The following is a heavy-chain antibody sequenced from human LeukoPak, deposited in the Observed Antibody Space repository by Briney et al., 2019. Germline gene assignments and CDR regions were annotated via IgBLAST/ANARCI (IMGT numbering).Heavy chain of an antibody. CDR2: ISSSSSYI. V-gene: IGHV3-21*04. CDR1: GFTFSSYS. Sequence: PGGSLRLSCAASGFTFSSYSMNWVRQAPGKGLEWVSSISSSSSYIYYADSVKGRFTISRDNAKNSLYLQMNSLRAEDTAVYYCAKVSIAVAPYFDYWGQGTLVTVSS. J-gene: IGHJ4*02. CDR3: AKVSIAVAPYFDY. D-gene: IGHD6-19*01.